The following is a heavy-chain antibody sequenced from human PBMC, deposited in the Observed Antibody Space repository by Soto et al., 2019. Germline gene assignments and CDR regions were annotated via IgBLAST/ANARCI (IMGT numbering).Heavy chain of an antibody. CDR3: ARGRSAYYYDSSGELSY. Sequence: SETLSLTCTVSGGSISSYYWSWIRQPPGKGLEWIGYIYYSGSTNYNPSLKSRVTISVDTSKNQFSLKLSSVTAADTAVYYCARGRSAYYYDSSGELSYWGQGTLVTVSS. CDR2: IYYSGST. V-gene: IGHV4-59*12. CDR1: GGSISSYY. D-gene: IGHD3-22*01. J-gene: IGHJ4*02.